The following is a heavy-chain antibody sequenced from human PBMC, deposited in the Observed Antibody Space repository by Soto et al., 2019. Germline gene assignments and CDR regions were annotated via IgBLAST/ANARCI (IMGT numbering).Heavy chain of an antibody. CDR3: ARDRGEGYCSGGSCYSVYYYYYYGMDV. V-gene: IGHV4-38-2*02. CDR1: GYSISSGYY. J-gene: IGHJ6*02. D-gene: IGHD2-15*01. CDR2: IYHSGST. Sequence: SETLSLTCAVSGYSISSGYYWGWIRQPPGKGLEWIGSIYHSGSTYYNPSLKSRVTISVDTSKNQFSLKLSSVTAADTAVYYCARDRGEGYCSGGSCYSVYYYYYYGMDVWGQGTTVTVS.